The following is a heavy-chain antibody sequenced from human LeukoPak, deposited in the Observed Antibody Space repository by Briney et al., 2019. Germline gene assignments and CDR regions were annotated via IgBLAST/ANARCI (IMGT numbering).Heavy chain of an antibody. J-gene: IGHJ4*02. CDR1: GFTFRDYA. V-gene: IGHV3-23*01. CDR3: FGGSGYNSDY. CDR2: ISGSGGNT. Sequence: GGSLRLSCAASGFTFRDYAMNWVRQAPGKGLEWVSLISGSGGNTYYADSVKGRFTISRDNSKNTLYLQMNSLRAEDTALYSCFGGSGYNSDYWGQGTLVTVSP. D-gene: IGHD3-22*01.